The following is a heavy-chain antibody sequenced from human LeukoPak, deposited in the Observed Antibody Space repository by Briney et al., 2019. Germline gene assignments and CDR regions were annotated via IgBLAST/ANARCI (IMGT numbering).Heavy chain of an antibody. D-gene: IGHD6-25*01. CDR2: VYYGRSP. Sequence: SETLSLTCTVSGDSISRSTYYWAWIRQPPGKGLEWIGSVYYGRSPYFNPSLESRATISVDTSKNHFSLKMSSVTAADTAVYYCARSSGAGTFSYWGQGTLVTVSS. J-gene: IGHJ4*02. V-gene: IGHV4-39*02. CDR1: GDSISRSTYY. CDR3: ARSSGAGTFSY.